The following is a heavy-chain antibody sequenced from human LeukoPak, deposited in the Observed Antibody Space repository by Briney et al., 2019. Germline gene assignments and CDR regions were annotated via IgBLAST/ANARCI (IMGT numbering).Heavy chain of an antibody. D-gene: IGHD3-22*01. CDR3: ARELYDSSGYYAPGY. V-gene: IGHV3-33*01. J-gene: IGHJ4*02. CDR2: IWYDGSNK. CDR1: GFTFSSYG. Sequence: PGGSLRLSCAASGFTFSSYGMHWVRQAPGKGLEWVAVIWYDGSNKYYADSVKGRFTISRDNSKNTLYLQMNSLRDEDTAVYYCARELYDSSGYYAPGYWGQGTLVTVSS.